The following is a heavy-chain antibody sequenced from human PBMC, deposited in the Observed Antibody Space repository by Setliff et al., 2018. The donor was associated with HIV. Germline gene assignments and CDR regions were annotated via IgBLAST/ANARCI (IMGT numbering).Heavy chain of an antibody. J-gene: IGHJ4*02. D-gene: IGHD2-2*01. V-gene: IGHV1-24*01. CDR1: GFTLREVS. CDR3: AIDMVGGWLRPMPDF. Sequence: ASVKVSCKVSGFTLREVSMHWVRRAPAKGLEWMGYFDPEDGETVYALKFQGRVTMTEDTSTDTAYMELSGLRSEDTAVYYCAIDMVGGWLRPMPDFWGQGALVTVSS. CDR2: FDPEDGET.